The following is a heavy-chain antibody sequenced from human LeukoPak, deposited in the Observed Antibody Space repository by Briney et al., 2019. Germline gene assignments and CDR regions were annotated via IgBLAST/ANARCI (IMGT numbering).Heavy chain of an antibody. V-gene: IGHV1-69*04. CDR2: IIPILGIA. Sequence: SVKVSCKASGGTFSSYAISWVRQAPGQGLEWMGRIIPILGIANYAQKFQGRVTITADKSTSTAYMELSSLRSEDTAVYYCARVLFHYYDSSGYYSSYYFDYWGQGTLVTVSS. CDR3: ARVLFHYYDSSGYYSSYYFDY. D-gene: IGHD3-22*01. CDR1: GGTFSSYA. J-gene: IGHJ4*02.